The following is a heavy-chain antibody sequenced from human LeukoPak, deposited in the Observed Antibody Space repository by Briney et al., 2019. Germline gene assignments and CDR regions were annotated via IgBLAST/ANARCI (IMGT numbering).Heavy chain of an antibody. CDR2: ISYDGSNK. J-gene: IGHJ4*02. D-gene: IGHD1-26*01. Sequence: PGGSLRLSCAASGFTFSSYGMDWVRQAPGKGLGWVAFISYDGSNKYYADSVKGRFTISRDNYKNTLYLQMNSLRAEDTAVYYCAKGWELSFDYWGQGTLVTVSS. CDR1: GFTFSSYG. V-gene: IGHV3-30*18. CDR3: AKGWELSFDY.